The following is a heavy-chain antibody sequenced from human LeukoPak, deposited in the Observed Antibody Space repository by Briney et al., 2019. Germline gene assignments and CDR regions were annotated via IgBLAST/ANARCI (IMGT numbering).Heavy chain of an antibody. J-gene: IGHJ4*02. Sequence: GGSLRLSCAASGFTFSSFWMSWVRQAPGKGLEWVANIKTDGSEKYYVDSVKGRFTISRDNAKNSLSLQMNSLSAEDTAMYYCTRDWGGVAAGIDYWGQGTLVTVSS. CDR1: GFTFSSFW. CDR2: IKTDGSEK. D-gene: IGHD6-13*01. V-gene: IGHV3-7*01. CDR3: TRDWGGVAAGIDY.